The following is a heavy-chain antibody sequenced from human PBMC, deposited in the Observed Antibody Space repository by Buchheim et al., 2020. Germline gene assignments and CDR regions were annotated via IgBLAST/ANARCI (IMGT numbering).Heavy chain of an antibody. CDR3: ARDNIVVVPAAMRSFYYYYGMDV. CDR1: GGSISSYY. J-gene: IGHJ6*02. V-gene: IGHV4-59*01. CDR2: IYYSGST. D-gene: IGHD2-2*01. Sequence: QVQLQESGPGLVKPSETLSLTCTVSGGSISSYYWSWIRQPPGKGLEWIGYIYYSGSTNYNPSLKSRVTISVDTSKNQFYLKLSSVTAADTAVYYCARDNIVVVPAAMRSFYYYYGMDVWGQGTT.